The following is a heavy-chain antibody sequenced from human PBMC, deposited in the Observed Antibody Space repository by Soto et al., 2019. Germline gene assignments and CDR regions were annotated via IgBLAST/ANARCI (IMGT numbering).Heavy chain of an antibody. J-gene: IGHJ4*02. D-gene: IGHD3-22*01. CDR2: ISSSSSYI. V-gene: IGHV3-21*01. CDR1: GFTFSSYS. CDR3: ARDGGATYYYDSSGYYYARPFDY. Sequence: PGGSLRLSCAASGFTFSSYSMNWVRQAPGKGLEWVSSISSSSSYIYYADSVKGRFTISRDNAKNSLYLQMNSLRAEDTAVYYCARDGGATYYYDSSGYYYARPFDYWGQGTLVTVSS.